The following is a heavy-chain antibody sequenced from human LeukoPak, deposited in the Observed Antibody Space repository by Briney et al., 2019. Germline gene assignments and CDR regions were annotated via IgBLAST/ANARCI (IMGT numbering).Heavy chain of an antibody. V-gene: IGHV1-69*01. CDR2: IIPISGTA. CDR1: GGTFSSYA. J-gene: IGHJ3*02. CDR3: ARKWERTAFDI. D-gene: IGHD1-26*01. Sequence: SVKVSCTASGGTFSSYAISWVRQAPGQGLEWMGGIIPISGTANYAQKFQGRVTITADESTSTAYMELSSLRSEDTAVYYCARKWERTAFDIWGQGTMVTVSS.